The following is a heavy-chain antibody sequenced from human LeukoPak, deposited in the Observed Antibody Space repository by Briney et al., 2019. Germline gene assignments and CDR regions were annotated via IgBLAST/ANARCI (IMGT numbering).Heavy chain of an antibody. Sequence: GGSLRLSCAASGFTFSSYAMHWVRQAPGKGLEWVAVISYDGSNKYYADSVKGRFTISRDNSKNTLYLQMNSLRAEDTAVYYCAKSPIYCSSTSCYTDWFDPWGQGTLVTVSS. V-gene: IGHV3-30-3*02. D-gene: IGHD2-2*02. CDR3: AKSPIYCSSTSCYTDWFDP. CDR2: ISYDGSNK. CDR1: GFTFSSYA. J-gene: IGHJ5*02.